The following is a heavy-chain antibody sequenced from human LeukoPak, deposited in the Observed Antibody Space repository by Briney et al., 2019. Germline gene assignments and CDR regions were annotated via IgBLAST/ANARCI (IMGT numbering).Heavy chain of an antibody. J-gene: IGHJ6*03. D-gene: IGHD2-2*01. Sequence: SVKVSCKASGGTFSSYAISWVRQAPGQGLEWMGGIIPIFGTANYAQKFQGRVTITTDESTSTAYMELSSLRSEDTAVYYCARGVVPAAIDLHYYYYYMDVWGKGTTVTVSS. CDR2: IIPIFGTA. CDR1: GGTFSSYA. CDR3: ARGVVPAAIDLHYYYYYMDV. V-gene: IGHV1-69*05.